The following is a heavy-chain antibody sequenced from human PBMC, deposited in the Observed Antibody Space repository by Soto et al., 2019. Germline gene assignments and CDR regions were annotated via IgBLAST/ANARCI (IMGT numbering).Heavy chain of an antibody. Sequence: EVQLVESGGGLVQPGGSLRLSCAASGFTFSTYRMSWVRQAPGKGLECVARIKQDGSEKYYVDSVKGRVSISRDNAKNSLYLQMSSLRADDTAVYYCARALNLDLWGQGTLVTVSS. CDR2: IKQDGSEK. CDR3: ARALNLDL. V-gene: IGHV3-7*01. J-gene: IGHJ5*02. CDR1: GFTFSTYR.